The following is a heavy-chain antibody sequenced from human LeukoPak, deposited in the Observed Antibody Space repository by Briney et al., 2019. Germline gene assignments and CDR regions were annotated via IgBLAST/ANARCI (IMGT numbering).Heavy chain of an antibody. J-gene: IGHJ6*02. Sequence: PGGSLRLSCAASGFTFSSYSMNWVRQAPGKGLEWVSSISSSSSYIYYADSVKGRFTISRDNAENSLYLQMNSLRAEDTAVYYCAREDCSSTGCYVGYYYYGMDVWGQGTTVTVSS. D-gene: IGHD2-2*01. V-gene: IGHV3-21*01. CDR3: AREDCSSTGCYVGYYYYGMDV. CDR2: ISSSSSYI. CDR1: GFTFSSYS.